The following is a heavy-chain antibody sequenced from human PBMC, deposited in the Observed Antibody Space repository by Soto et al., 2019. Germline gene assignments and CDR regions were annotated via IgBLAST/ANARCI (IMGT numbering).Heavy chain of an antibody. J-gene: IGHJ6*02. Sequence: QAPLVESGGGVVQPGRSLRLSCEASGYSFSNYGMHWVRQAPGKGLEWVAAISYDGITKYYSDSLKGRFTISKDNSKTTLYLEMNSLRPEDTAVYYCAKDMTRFLAWPHYFRGLDVWGQGTTVTVSS. V-gene: IGHV3-30*18. CDR2: ISYDGITK. CDR3: AKDMTRFLAWPHYFRGLDV. CDR1: GYSFSNYG. D-gene: IGHD3-3*01.